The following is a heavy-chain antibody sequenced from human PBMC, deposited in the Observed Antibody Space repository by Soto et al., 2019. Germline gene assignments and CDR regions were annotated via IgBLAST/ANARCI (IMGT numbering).Heavy chain of an antibody. Sequence: EESLKISCRGSGYIFTNYWVGWVRQMPGKGLEWMGIIYPDDSDTRYSPSFQGQVNISADKSVSTAYLQWSSLKASDSAMYYCAISDVLTGYVYFDHWGQGTPVTVSS. D-gene: IGHD3-9*01. J-gene: IGHJ4*02. CDR3: AISDVLTGYVYFDH. CDR2: IYPDDSDT. CDR1: GYIFTNYW. V-gene: IGHV5-51*01.